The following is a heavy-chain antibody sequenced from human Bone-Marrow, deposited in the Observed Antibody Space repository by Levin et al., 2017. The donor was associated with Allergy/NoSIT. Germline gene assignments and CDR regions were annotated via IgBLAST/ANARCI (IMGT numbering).Heavy chain of an antibody. V-gene: IGHV4-59*01. D-gene: IGHD3-10*02. J-gene: IGHJ4*02. CDR2: IYYSGST. Sequence: PSETLSLTCTVSGGSISSYYWSWIRQPPGKGLEWIGYIYYSGSTNYNPSLKRRGTISVDTYENQFSLKLSSVPAADTAVYYCSRGVFGQLIPYYFDYWGQGTLVTVSS. CDR1: GGSISSYY. CDR3: SRGVFGQLIPYYFDY.